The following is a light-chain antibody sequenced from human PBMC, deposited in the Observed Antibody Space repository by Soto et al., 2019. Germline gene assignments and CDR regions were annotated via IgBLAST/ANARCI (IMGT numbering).Light chain of an antibody. CDR1: QSVRSY. CDR2: DAS. J-gene: IGKJ5*01. Sequence: EIVLTQSPATLSLSPGERATLSCRASQSVRSYLAWYQQKPGQAPRLLISDASNRATGIPARFSGSGSGTDFTLTISSLEPEDFAVYYCQHRSEWPVSFGRGTRLEIK. CDR3: QHRSEWPVS. V-gene: IGKV3-11*01.